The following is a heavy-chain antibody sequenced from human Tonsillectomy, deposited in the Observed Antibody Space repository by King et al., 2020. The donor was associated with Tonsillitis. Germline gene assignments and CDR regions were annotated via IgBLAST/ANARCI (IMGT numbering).Heavy chain of an antibody. CDR1: EFTFSSYA. V-gene: IGHV3-30-3*01. CDR3: ARAYSPYDFWGDYYY. CDR2: ISYDGNNK. Sequence: VQLVESGGGVVQPGRSLRLSCAASEFTFSSYAMHWVRQAPGKGLEWVAVISYDGNNKYYADSVKGRFTITRDNSKNTLYLQMNSLRAEDTAVYYCARAYSPYDFWGDYYYWGQGTVVTVSS. J-gene: IGHJ4*02. D-gene: IGHD3-3*01.